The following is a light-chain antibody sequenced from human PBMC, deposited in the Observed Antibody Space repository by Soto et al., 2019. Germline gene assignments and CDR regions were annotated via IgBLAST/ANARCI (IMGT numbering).Light chain of an antibody. V-gene: IGKV1-33*01. J-gene: IGKJ2*01. CDR2: DAS. CDR3: QHYVTLPPT. CDR1: QDIVKY. Sequence: DIQMTQSPSPLSASVGDRVTIACQASQDIVKYLNWYQQKPGKAPELLIYDASNLEPGVPSRFSGSGSGTHFTFTISSLHPEDIATYYCQHYVTLPPTFGQGTKLEIK.